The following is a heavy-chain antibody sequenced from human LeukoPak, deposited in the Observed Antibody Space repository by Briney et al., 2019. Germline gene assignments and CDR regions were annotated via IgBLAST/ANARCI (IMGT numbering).Heavy chain of an antibody. Sequence: GESLQISCQGSGCSFTSYWIGWVRPMPGKGLGWMGIIYPGDSDTRYSPSFQGQVTISADKSISTAYLQWSSLKASDTAMYYCARFYQLLSHYYFDYWGQGTLVTVSS. V-gene: IGHV5-51*01. CDR2: IYPGDSDT. CDR1: GCSFTSYW. CDR3: ARFYQLLSHYYFDY. D-gene: IGHD2-2*01. J-gene: IGHJ4*02.